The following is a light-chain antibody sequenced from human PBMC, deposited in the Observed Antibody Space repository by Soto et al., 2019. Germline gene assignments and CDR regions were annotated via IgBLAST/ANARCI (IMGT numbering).Light chain of an antibody. V-gene: IGLV1-40*01. CDR2: GNS. CDR1: SSNIGAGYD. J-gene: IGLJ7*01. Sequence: QLVLTQPPSVSGAPGQRVTISCTGSSSNIGAGYDVHWYQQLPGTAPKLLIYGNSNRPSAVPDRFSGSKSGTSASLAITGLQAEDEADYYCQSYDSSLSGAVFGGGTQLTVL. CDR3: QSYDSSLSGAV.